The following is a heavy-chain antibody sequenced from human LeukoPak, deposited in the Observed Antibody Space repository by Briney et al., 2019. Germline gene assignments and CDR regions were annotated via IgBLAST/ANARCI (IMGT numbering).Heavy chain of an antibody. V-gene: IGHV3-30-3*01. D-gene: IGHD1-14*01. CDR3: SRDPSGDQYNQGPCLHFTP. Sequence: GRSLRLSCTVSGFTFSDYAMHWLRQAPGKGLEWVAMISYNGVRKDYADSMEGRFTISRDNSKNTLYLQITTLRTEDSAVYYLSRDPSGDQYNQGPCLHFTPWGQGTLVTVSS. J-gene: IGHJ5*02. CDR1: GFTFSDYA. CDR2: ISYNGVRK.